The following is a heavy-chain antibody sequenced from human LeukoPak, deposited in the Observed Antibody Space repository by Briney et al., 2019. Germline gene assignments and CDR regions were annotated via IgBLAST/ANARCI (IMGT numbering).Heavy chain of an antibody. V-gene: IGHV4-59*01. J-gene: IGHJ4*02. CDR1: GVSISTYY. CDR2: VYYSGIT. Sequence: SETLSLTCTVSGVSISTYYWSWIRQPPGKGLEWIGYVYYSGITNYNPSLKSRVSISVDTSKNQFSLKLSSVTAADTAVYFCASQLGGTTFYWGQGTLVTVSS. D-gene: IGHD1-1*01. CDR3: ASQLGGTTFY.